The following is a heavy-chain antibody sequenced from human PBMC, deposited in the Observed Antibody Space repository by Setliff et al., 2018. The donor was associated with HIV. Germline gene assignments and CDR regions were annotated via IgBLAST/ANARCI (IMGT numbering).Heavy chain of an antibody. CDR3: SNWNTTVDADS. D-gene: IGHD1-1*01. CDR1: GGSVSGHY. J-gene: IGHJ4*02. Sequence: AETLSLTCAVYGGSVSGHYWGWFRQPPGKGLEWIGEITPSGDTNYIPSLKSRVTMSLDTSKNQFSLNLNSVTAADTAVYYCSNWNTTVDADSWGQGTLVTVSS. V-gene: IGHV4-34*01. CDR2: ITPSGDT.